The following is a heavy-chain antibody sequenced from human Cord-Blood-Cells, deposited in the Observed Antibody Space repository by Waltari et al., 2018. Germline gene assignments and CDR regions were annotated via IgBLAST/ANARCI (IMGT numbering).Heavy chain of an antibody. CDR2: ISYDGSNK. D-gene: IGHD6-6*01. V-gene: IGHV3-30*18. J-gene: IGHJ4*02. CDR1: GFTFSSHG. CDR3: AKDEYSSSFDY. Sequence: QVQLVESGGGVVQPGRSLRLSCAASGFTFSSHGLHWVRQAPGKGLEWVAVISYDGSNKYYADSVKGRFTISRDNSKNTLYLQMNSLRAEDTAVYYCAKDEYSSSFDYWGQGTLVTVSS.